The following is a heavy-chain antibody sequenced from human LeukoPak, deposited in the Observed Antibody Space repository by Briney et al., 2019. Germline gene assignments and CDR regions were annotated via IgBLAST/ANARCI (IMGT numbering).Heavy chain of an antibody. CDR2: ISWNSGSI. D-gene: IGHD6-13*01. V-gene: IGHV3-9*01. CDR3: AKDIGIAAAGVFDY. CDR1: GFTFDDYA. J-gene: IGHJ4*02. Sequence: PGGSLRLSCAASGFTFDDYAMHWVRQAPWKGLEWVSGISWNSGSIGYADSVKGRFTISRDNAKNSLYLQMNSLRAEDTALYYCAKDIGIAAAGVFDYWGQGTLVTVSS.